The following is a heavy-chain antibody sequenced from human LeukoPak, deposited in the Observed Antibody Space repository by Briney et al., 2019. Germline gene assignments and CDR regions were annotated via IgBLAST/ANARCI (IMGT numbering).Heavy chain of an antibody. V-gene: IGHV3-7*01. D-gene: IGHD6-19*01. CDR2: IKQDGSEK. CDR1: GFTFSSYW. Sequence: GGSLRLSCAASGFTFSSYWMSWVRQAPGKGREWVANIKQDGSEKNYVDSVKGRFTISRVNAKNSLCLQMNSLRAEDTAVYYCAREAGDSSGWYNWFDPWGQGTLVTVSS. J-gene: IGHJ5*02. CDR3: AREAGDSSGWYNWFDP.